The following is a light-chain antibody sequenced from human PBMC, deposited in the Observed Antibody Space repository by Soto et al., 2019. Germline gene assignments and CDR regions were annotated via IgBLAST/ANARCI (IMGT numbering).Light chain of an antibody. CDR2: GAS. J-gene: IGKJ1*01. CDR3: QQYNNWPPWT. V-gene: IGKV3-15*01. Sequence: EIVMTQSPATLSVSPGERATLSCRASQRVSSNLAWYQQKPGQAPRLLSYGASTRATGIPARFSGSGSGTEFTLTINSLRSEDFAVYYCQQYNNWPPWTFGQGTKVEIK. CDR1: QRVSSN.